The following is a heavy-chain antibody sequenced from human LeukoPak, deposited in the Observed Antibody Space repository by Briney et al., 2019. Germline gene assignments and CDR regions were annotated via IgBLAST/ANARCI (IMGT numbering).Heavy chain of an antibody. J-gene: IGHJ6*03. CDR2: ISPYNGNT. CDR3: ARGVGATTGARYYYMDV. V-gene: IGHV1-18*01. D-gene: IGHD1-26*01. CDR1: GYTFTSYG. Sequence: GASVKVSCKASGYTFTSYGISWVRQAPGQGLEWMGWISPYNGNTDHAQKFQGRVTITADKSTSTAYMELRSLRSDDTAVYYCARGVGATTGARYYYMDVWGKGTTVTVSS.